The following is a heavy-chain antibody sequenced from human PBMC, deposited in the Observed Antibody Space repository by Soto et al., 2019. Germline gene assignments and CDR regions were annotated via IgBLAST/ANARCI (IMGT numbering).Heavy chain of an antibody. CDR3: ARVYTNWEEDYFDY. CDR1: GCSISSYY. J-gene: IGHJ4*02. CDR2: IYYSGST. V-gene: IGHV4-59*01. D-gene: IGHD1-26*01. Sequence: QVQLQESGPGLVKPSETLSLTCTVSGCSISSYYWSWIRQPPGKGLEWIGYIYYSGSTNYNPSLTSRVTISVDTSKNQFSLKLSSVTAADTAVYYCARVYTNWEEDYFDYWGQGTLVTVSS.